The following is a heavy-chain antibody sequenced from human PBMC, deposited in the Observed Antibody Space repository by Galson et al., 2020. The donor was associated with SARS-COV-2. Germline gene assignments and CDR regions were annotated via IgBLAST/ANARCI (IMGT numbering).Heavy chain of an antibody. J-gene: IGHJ1*01. CDR1: GGSFNGYY. V-gene: IGHV4-34*01. Sequence: SETLSLTCAVYGGSFNGYYWTRIRQPPGKGLEWIGEINHSGSTKYNPSLKSRVIISVDTSKNQFSLKLRSVTAADTAVYYCAIPNWCSSASCYAEYFQQWGQGTLVTVSS. D-gene: IGHD2-2*01. CDR2: INHSGST. CDR3: AIPNWCSSASCYAEYFQQ.